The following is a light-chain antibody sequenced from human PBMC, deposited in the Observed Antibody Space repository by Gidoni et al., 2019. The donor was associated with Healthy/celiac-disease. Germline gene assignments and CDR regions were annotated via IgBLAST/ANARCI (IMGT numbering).Light chain of an antibody. CDR3: QQSYSTPPLT. Sequence: DIQMTQSPSSLSASVRDRVTITCRASQSISSYLNWYQQKPGKAPKLLIYAASSLQSGAPSRFSGSGSGTDFTLTISSLQPEDFATYYCQQSYSTPPLTFGGGTKVEIK. CDR1: QSISSY. CDR2: AAS. V-gene: IGKV1-39*01. J-gene: IGKJ4*01.